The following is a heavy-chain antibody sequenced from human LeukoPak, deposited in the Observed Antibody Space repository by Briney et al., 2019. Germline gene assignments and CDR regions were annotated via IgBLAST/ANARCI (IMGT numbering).Heavy chain of an antibody. D-gene: IGHD5-18*01. Sequence: GGSLRLSCAASGFTFSSYGMHWVRQAPGKGLEWVAFIRYDGSNKYYADSVKGRFTISRDNSKNTLYLQMNSLRVEDTALYYCARDPIGYSYMDYWGQGTPVTVSS. J-gene: IGHJ4*02. CDR2: IRYDGSNK. V-gene: IGHV3-30*02. CDR3: ARDPIGYSYMDY. CDR1: GFTFSSYG.